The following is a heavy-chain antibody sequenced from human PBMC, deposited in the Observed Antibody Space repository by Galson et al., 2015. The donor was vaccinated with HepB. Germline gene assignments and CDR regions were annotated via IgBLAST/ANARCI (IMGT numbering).Heavy chain of an antibody. Sequence: SLRLSCAASGFTFSSYWMSWVRQAPGKGLEWVANIKQDGSEKYYVDSVKGRFTISRDNAKNSLYLQMNSLSAEDTAVYYCARGLYGSGSYFVPDYYGMDIWGQGTTVTVSS. D-gene: IGHD3-10*01. CDR3: ARGLYGSGSYFVPDYYGMDI. V-gene: IGHV3-7*03. CDR1: GFTFSSYW. J-gene: IGHJ6*02. CDR2: IKQDGSEK.